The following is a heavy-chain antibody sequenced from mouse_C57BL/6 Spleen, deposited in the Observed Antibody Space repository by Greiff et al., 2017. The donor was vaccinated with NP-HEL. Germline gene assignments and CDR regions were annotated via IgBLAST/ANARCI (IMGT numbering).Heavy chain of an antibody. CDR2: IHPSASDT. V-gene: IGHV1-74*01. D-gene: IGHD2-5*01. Sequence: QVQLKQPGAELVKPGASVKVSCKASGYTFTSYWMHWVKQRPGQGLEWIGRIHPSASDTNYNQKFKGKATLTVDKSSSTAYMQLSSLTSEDSAVYYCAKGDSNYWYFDVWGTGTTVTVSS. CDR3: AKGDSNYWYFDV. J-gene: IGHJ1*03. CDR1: GYTFTSYW.